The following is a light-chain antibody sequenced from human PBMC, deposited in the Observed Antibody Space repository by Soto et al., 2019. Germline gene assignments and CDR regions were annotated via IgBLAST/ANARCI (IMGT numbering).Light chain of an antibody. CDR2: EGS. Sequence: DNQMNQCRSSMTEYVGDRVTITCRASQSISSWLAWYQQKPGKAPKHLIYEGSSWERGDAARIRGSGTGKEFTLTIIFLHPDDFATYYCHQYYSYPWTFAQDTNVHIK. V-gene: IGKV1-5*01. J-gene: IGKJ1*01. CDR1: QSISSW. CDR3: HQYYSYPWT.